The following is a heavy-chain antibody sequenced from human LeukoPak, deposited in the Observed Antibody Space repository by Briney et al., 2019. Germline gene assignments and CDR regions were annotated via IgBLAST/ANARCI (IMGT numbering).Heavy chain of an antibody. D-gene: IGHD1-26*01. CDR2: FYTSASI. J-gene: IGHJ4*02. CDR3: ARGGRGRPFVDY. Sequence: PSETLSLTCIVSGDSISSGGNYWSWIRQPAGEGLEWIGRFYTSASIDYNPSLKSRVTISVDSSKNQLFLRLNAVTAADTAMYYCARGGRGRPFVDYWGQGTLVTVSS. V-gene: IGHV4-61*02. CDR1: GDSISSGGNY.